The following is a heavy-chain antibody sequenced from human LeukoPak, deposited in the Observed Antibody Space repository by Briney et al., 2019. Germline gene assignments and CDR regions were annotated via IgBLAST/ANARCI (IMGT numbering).Heavy chain of an antibody. CDR1: GFTFSSYW. J-gene: IGHJ4*02. V-gene: IGHV3-74*01. CDR2: INTDGSST. D-gene: IGHD2-8*01. Sequence: GGSLRLSCAASGFTFSSYWMHWVSQAPGKGLVWVSRINTDGSSTSYADSVKGRFTISRDNAKNSLYLQMNSLRGEDTAVYYCVRVSCTNGVCYGFDYWGQGTLVTVSP. CDR3: VRVSCTNGVCYGFDY.